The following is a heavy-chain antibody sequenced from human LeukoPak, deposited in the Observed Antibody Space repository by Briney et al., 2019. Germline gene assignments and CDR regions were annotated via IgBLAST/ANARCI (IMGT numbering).Heavy chain of an antibody. J-gene: IGHJ4*02. V-gene: IGHV1-69*04. D-gene: IGHD2-2*01. CDR3: ARERVVVVPAANLFDY. CDR1: LGTFSSYT. Sequence: SVKVSCNASLGTFSSYTISWVRQAPGQGLEWMGRIIPILGIANYAQKFQGRVTITADKSTSTAYMELSSLRSEDTAVYYCARERVVVVPAANLFDYWGQGTLVTVSS. CDR2: IIPILGIA.